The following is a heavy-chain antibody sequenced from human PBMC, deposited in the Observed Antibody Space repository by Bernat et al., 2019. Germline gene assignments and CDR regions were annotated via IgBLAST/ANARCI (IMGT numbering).Heavy chain of an antibody. CDR3: TTDDWGSGGY. CDR2: SRKKADSYAT. CDR1: GLKFSDHH. J-gene: IGHJ4*02. V-gene: IGHV3-72*01. Sequence: EVQLVESGGGLVQPGGSLRLSCAASGLKFSDHHMDWVRQAPGKGLEWVGRSRKKADSYATEYAASVQDRFTISRDDSKNSLYLQMNSLKTEDTAVYYCTTDDWGSGGYWGQGTLVTVSS. D-gene: IGHD7-27*01.